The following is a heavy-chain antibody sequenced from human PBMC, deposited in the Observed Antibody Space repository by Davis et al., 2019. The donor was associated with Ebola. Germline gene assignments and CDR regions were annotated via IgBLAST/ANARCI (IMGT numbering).Heavy chain of an antibody. Sequence: GESLKISCAASGFTFSSYAMSWVRQAPGKGLEWVSDISGRGGSGGTTYYADSVKGRFTISRDNSKNTLYLQMNSLRAKDTAVYYCAKNNGLHYWGQGTLVTVSS. J-gene: IGHJ4*02. CDR1: GFTFSSYA. CDR2: ISGRGGSGGTT. D-gene: IGHD2-8*01. V-gene: IGHV3-23*01. CDR3: AKNNGLHY.